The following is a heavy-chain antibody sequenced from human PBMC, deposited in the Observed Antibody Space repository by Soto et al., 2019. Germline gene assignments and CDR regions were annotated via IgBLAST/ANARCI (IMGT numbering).Heavy chain of an antibody. D-gene: IGHD2-2*01. Sequence: SETLSLTCTVSGGSISSSSYFWGWLRQPPGKGLEWIGSFYYSGSTYYNPSLKSRVTISVDTSKNQFSLKLSSVTAADTAVYYCARDIVVVPAAIQDYYYYGMDVWGQGTTVTVSS. J-gene: IGHJ6*02. CDR3: ARDIVVVPAAIQDYYYYGMDV. V-gene: IGHV4-39*02. CDR1: GGSISSSSYF. CDR2: FYYSGST.